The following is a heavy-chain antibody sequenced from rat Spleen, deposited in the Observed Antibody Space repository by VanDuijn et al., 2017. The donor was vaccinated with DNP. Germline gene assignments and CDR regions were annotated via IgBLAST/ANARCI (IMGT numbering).Heavy chain of an antibody. CDR2: IGYDVGST. CDR1: GFSFSDYN. CDR3: ARPARGWFAY. J-gene: IGHJ3*01. V-gene: IGHV5-7*01. Sequence: EVQLVESGGGLVQPGRSLKLSCAASGFSFSDYNMAWVRQAPKKGLEWVATIGYDVGSTYYGDSVKGRLTISRDNAKSTLYLQMNSLRSEDMATYYCARPARGWFAYWGQGTLVTVSS.